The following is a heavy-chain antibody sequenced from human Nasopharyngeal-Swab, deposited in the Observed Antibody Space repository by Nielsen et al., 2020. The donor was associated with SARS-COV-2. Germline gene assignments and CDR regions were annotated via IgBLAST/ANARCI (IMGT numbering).Heavy chain of an antibody. J-gene: IGHJ4*02. V-gene: IGHV3-23*01. CDR1: GFTFSSYA. CDR2: ISGSGGST. D-gene: IGHD6-19*01. CDR3: AKAQPRTGIAVAESFDY. Sequence: GGSLRLSCAASGFTFSSYAMSWVRQAPGKGLEWVSAISGSGGSTYYADSVKGRFTISRDNSKNTLYLQMNSLRAEDTAVYYCAKAQPRTGIAVAESFDYWGQGTPVTVSS.